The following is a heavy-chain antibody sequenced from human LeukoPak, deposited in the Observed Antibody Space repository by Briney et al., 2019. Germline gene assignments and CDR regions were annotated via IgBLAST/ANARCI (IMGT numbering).Heavy chain of an antibody. CDR1: DGSLSGYY. Sequence: SETLSLTCAVYDGSLSGYYWSWIRQPPGKGLEWIGEINHRGSTNYNPSLKSRVTISVDTSKNQFSLKLSSVTAADTAVYYCAREVEDWLPFDYWGQGTLVTVSS. CDR2: INHRGST. D-gene: IGHD3/OR15-3a*01. J-gene: IGHJ4*02. CDR3: AREVEDWLPFDY. V-gene: IGHV4-34*01.